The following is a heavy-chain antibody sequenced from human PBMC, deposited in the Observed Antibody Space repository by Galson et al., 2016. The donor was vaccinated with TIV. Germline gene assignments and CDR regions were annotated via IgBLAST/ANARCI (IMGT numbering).Heavy chain of an antibody. Sequence: SLRLSCAASGFTFDDYDFSWVRQAPGKGLEWVSSINWNGASTGHADSVKGRFTISRDNAKNSLYLQMNDLRVEDTAFYRCAREVTCGGACYYFNFWGQGTLVTVSS. CDR3: AREVTCGGACYYFNF. CDR2: INWNGAST. V-gene: IGHV3-20*01. J-gene: IGHJ4*02. D-gene: IGHD2-21*02. CDR1: GFTFDDYD.